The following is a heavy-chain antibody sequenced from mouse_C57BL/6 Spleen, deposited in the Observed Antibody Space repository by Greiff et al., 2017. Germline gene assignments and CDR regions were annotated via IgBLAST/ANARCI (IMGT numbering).Heavy chain of an antibody. CDR2: IYPGSGST. D-gene: IGHD1-2*01. CDR3: AGTTAPAKNYAIDY. J-gene: IGHJ4*01. Sequence: QVQLQQPGAELVKPGASVKMSCKASGYTFTSYWITWVKQRPGQGLEWIGDIYPGSGSTNYNEKFKSKATLTVDTSSSTAYMQLSSLTSEDSSVEYCAGTTAPAKNYAIDYWGQGTSVTVSS. V-gene: IGHV1-55*01. CDR1: GYTFTSYW.